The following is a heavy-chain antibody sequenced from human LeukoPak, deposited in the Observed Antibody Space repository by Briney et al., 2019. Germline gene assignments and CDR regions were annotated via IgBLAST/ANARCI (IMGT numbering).Heavy chain of an antibody. CDR1: GFNFIGFS. D-gene: IGHD4-23*01. V-gene: IGHV3-48*01. J-gene: IGHJ4*02. CDR2: ISSSSSTI. CDR3: PRVGATVVSEIDY. Sequence: PGGSLRLSCAASGFNFIGFSVRWVRQAPGKGLEWVSYISSSSSTIYYADSVKGRFTISRDNAKNSLYLPMNSLRAEDTAVYYCPRVGATVVSEIDYCGTRTLVTVSS.